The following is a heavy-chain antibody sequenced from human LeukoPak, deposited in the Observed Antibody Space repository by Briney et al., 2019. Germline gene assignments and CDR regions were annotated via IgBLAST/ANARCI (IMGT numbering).Heavy chain of an antibody. Sequence: SVKVSCKASGGTFSSYAISWVRQAPGQGLEWMGGIIPIFGTANYAQKFQGRVTITADKSTSTAYMELSSLRSEDTAVYYCAGEFHWNDRIDAFDIWGQGTMVTVSS. V-gene: IGHV1-69*06. CDR1: GGTFSSYA. D-gene: IGHD1-1*01. CDR2: IIPIFGTA. CDR3: AGEFHWNDRIDAFDI. J-gene: IGHJ3*02.